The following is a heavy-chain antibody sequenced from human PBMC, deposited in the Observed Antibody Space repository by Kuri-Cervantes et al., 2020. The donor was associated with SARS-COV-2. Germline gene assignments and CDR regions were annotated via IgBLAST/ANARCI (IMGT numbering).Heavy chain of an antibody. D-gene: IGHD3-10*01. CDR1: GFTFSSYA. CDR3: ARDTIVVRGSERDY. V-gene: IGHV3-30-3*01. J-gene: IGHJ4*02. CDR2: VSYDGSNK. Sequence: GESLKISCAASGFTFSSYAMHWVRQAPGKGLEWVAVVSYDGSNKYYADSVKGRFTISRDNAKNSLYLQMNSLRAEDTAVYYCARDTIVVRGSERDYWGQGTLVTVSS.